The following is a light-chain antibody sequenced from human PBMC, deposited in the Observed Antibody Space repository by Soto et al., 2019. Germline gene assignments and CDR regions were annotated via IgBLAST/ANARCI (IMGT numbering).Light chain of an antibody. J-gene: IGKJ1*01. CDR1: QSIGSN. Sequence: EIVMTQPPATLSVSPGERATLSCRASQSIGSNLAWYQQKPGQAPRLLIYAASIRASDFPARFSGSGPGTEFTLTISGLQSDDFAVYFCQQYNKWPPWTFGQGTKVDIK. CDR3: QQYNKWPPWT. CDR2: AAS. V-gene: IGKV3-15*01.